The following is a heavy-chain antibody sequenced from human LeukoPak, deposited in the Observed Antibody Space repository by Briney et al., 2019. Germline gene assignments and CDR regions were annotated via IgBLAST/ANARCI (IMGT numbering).Heavy chain of an antibody. Sequence: SETLSLTCTVPGGSISSYYWSWIRQPPGKGLEWIGYIYYSGSINYNPSLKSRATISVDTSKNQFSLKLSSMTAADTAVYYCARDRHSSGYYYGMDVWGQGTTVTVSS. CDR2: IYYSGSI. CDR3: ARDRHSSGYYYGMDV. V-gene: IGHV4-59*01. CDR1: GGSISSYY. D-gene: IGHD6-19*01. J-gene: IGHJ6*02.